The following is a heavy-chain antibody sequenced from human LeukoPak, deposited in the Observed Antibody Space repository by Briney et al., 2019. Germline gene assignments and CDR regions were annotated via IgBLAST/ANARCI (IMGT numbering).Heavy chain of an antibody. Sequence: PGGSLRLSCAASGFTFSSYGMHWVRQAPGKGLEWVAFIRYDGSNKYYADSVKGRFTISRDNSKNTLYLQMNSLRAEDTAVYYCAQSGYCSSTSCYTGYFDYWGQGTLVTVSS. D-gene: IGHD2-2*02. V-gene: IGHV3-30*02. CDR1: GFTFSSYG. J-gene: IGHJ4*02. CDR3: AQSGYCSSTSCYTGYFDY. CDR2: IRYDGSNK.